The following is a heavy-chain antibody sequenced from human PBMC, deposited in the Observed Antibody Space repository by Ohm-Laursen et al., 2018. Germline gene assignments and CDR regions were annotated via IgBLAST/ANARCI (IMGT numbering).Heavy chain of an antibody. Sequence: GASVKVSCKASGYTFTSYGISWVRQAPGQGLEWMGWISAYNGNTNYAQKLQGRVTMTRDTSISTAYMELSSLRSDDTAVYYCARVLPQAQFSLDYWGQGTLVTVSS. V-gene: IGHV1-18*01. CDR3: ARVLPQAQFSLDY. CDR2: ISAYNGNT. CDR1: GYTFTSYG. J-gene: IGHJ4*02. D-gene: IGHD2/OR15-2a*01.